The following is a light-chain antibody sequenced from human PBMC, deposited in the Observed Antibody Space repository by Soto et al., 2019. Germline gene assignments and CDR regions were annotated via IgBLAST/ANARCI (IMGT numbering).Light chain of an antibody. Sequence: IVLTQSPATLSLSPGQSATLSCRASQSVSSNYLAWYQQKPGQAPRLLMYDASSRATGIPDRFSGSGSGTDFTLTISRLEPEDFAVYYCQQYSSSRTFGQGTKVDIK. CDR3: QQYSSSRT. CDR1: QSVSSNY. V-gene: IGKV3-20*01. CDR2: DAS. J-gene: IGKJ1*01.